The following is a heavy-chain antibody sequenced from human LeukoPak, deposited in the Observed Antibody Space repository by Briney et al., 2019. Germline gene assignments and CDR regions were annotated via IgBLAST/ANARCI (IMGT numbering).Heavy chain of an antibody. CDR2: IDPSDSYT. CDR3: ARHPGYCSSTSCYSWFDP. CDR1: GSSFTSYW. V-gene: IGHV5-10-1*01. D-gene: IGHD2-2*01. Sequence: PGASLQISCKGSGSSFTSYWISWVRPMPGKRLEWMGRIDPSDSYTNYSPSFQGHVTISADKSISTAYLQWSSLKASDTAMYYCARHPGYCSSTSCYSWFDPWGQGTLVTVSS. J-gene: IGHJ5*02.